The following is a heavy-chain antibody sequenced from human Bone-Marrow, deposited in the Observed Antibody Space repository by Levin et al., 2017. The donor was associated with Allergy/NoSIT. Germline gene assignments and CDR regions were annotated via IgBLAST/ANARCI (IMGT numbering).Heavy chain of an antibody. Sequence: GGSLRLSCAASGFTFSSYAMSWVRQAPGKGLEWVSAISGSGGSTYYADSVKGRFTISRDNSKNTLYLQMNSLRAEDTAVYYCAKGDDFWSGYSRDYYYDGMDVWGQGTTVTVSS. CDR2: ISGSGGST. V-gene: IGHV3-23*01. D-gene: IGHD3-3*01. J-gene: IGHJ6*02. CDR1: GFTFSSYA. CDR3: AKGDDFWSGYSRDYYYDGMDV.